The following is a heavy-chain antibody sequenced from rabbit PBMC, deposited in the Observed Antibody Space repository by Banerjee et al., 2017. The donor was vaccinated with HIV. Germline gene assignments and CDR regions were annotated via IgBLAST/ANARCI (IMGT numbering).Heavy chain of an antibody. CDR2: IYTGSSGNT. D-gene: IGHD2-1*01. Sequence: QSLEESGGDLVQPGASLTLTCTASGFTLSSYWICWVRQAPGKGLELIACIYTGSSGNTYFASWAKGRLTISKTSSTTVTLQMTSLTAADTATYFCARDPYYINGVGDYGGLWGQGTLVTVS. V-gene: IGHV1S40*01. CDR3: ARDPYYINGVGDYGGL. CDR1: GFTLSSYW. J-gene: IGHJ3*01.